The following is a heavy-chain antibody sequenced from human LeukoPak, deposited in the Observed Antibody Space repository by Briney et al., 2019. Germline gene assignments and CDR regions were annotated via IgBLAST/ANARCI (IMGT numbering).Heavy chain of an antibody. CDR1: GFTFSSYG. CDR2: ISGSGGST. J-gene: IGHJ4*02. Sequence: GGSLRLSCAASGFTFSSYGMSWVRQAPGKGLEWVSDISGSGGSTYYADSVKGRFTISRDNAKNSLYLQMNSLRAEDTAVYYCARATQYSSSGGHYWGQGTLVTVSS. D-gene: IGHD6-6*01. V-gene: IGHV3-23*01. CDR3: ARATQYSSSGGHY.